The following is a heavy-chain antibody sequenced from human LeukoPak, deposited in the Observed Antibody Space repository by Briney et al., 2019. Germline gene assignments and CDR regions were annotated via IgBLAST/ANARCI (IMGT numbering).Heavy chain of an antibody. CDR1: GFSFRSHW. CDR2: IKPDGSDK. Sequence: GGSLRLSCVGSGFSFRSHWVNWVRQSPGKGLEWVANIKPDGSDKYYVDSARGRFTVSRDNAKNSAFLQMDSLRAEDTAIYYCATISAQTFDIWGQGTLVSVSS. D-gene: IGHD5-24*01. J-gene: IGHJ3*02. CDR3: ATISAQTFDI. V-gene: IGHV3-7*01.